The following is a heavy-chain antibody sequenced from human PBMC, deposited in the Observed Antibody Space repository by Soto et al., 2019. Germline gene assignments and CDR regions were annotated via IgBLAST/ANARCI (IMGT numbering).Heavy chain of an antibody. CDR3: AGDREGAYYFDY. D-gene: IGHD1-26*01. CDR2: IIPIFGTA. V-gene: IGHV1-69*13. CDR1: GGTFSSYA. Sequence: SVKVSCKASGGTFSSYAISWVRQAPGQGLEWMGGIIPIFGTANYAQKFQGRVAITADESTSTAYMELSSLRSEDTAVYYCAGDREGAYYFDYWGQGTLVIVSS. J-gene: IGHJ4*02.